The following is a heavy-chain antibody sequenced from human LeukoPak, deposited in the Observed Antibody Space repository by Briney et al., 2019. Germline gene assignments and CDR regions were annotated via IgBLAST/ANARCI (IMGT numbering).Heavy chain of an antibody. D-gene: IGHD2-2*01. Sequence: PGGSLRLSCAASGFASSSSWISWVRQAPGKCLEWVANIKQDGSETYHVDYLKGRFTVSRDNAKNSVYLQMNNLRAEDTAVYYCARRGPGYCITTSCPDTYYYYYYMDVWGKGTTVTVSS. CDR1: GFASSSSW. J-gene: IGHJ6*03. V-gene: IGHV3-7*01. CDR3: ARRGPGYCITTSCPDTYYYYYYMDV. CDR2: IKQDGSET.